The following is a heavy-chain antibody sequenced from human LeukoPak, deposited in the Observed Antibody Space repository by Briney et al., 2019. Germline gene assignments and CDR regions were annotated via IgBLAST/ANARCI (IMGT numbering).Heavy chain of an antibody. D-gene: IGHD6-19*01. J-gene: IGHJ4*02. CDR3: ARQLRGEAVAGHLQPFDY. CDR2: IYYSGST. Sequence: PSEALSLTCTVSGGSISSYYWNWIRQPPGKGLEWIGYIYYSGSTNYNPSLKSRVTISVDTSKNQFSLKLSSVTAADKAVYFCARQLRGEAVAGHLQPFDYWGQGTLVTASS. CDR1: GGSISSYY. V-gene: IGHV4-59*08.